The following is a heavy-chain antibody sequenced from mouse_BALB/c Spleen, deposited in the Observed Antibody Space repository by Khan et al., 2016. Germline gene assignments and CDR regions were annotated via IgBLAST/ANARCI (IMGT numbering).Heavy chain of an antibody. J-gene: IGHJ3*01. Sequence: QVQLKESGAELARPGASVKLSCKASGYTFTSYWMQWVKQRPGQGLEWIGAIYPGDGDTRYTQKFKGKATLTADKSSSTAYMQLSSLASEDSAVYYCGTGTYFAYWGQGTLVTVSA. CDR1: GYTFTSYW. CDR2: IYPGDGDT. D-gene: IGHD4-1*01. V-gene: IGHV1-87*01. CDR3: GTGTYFAY.